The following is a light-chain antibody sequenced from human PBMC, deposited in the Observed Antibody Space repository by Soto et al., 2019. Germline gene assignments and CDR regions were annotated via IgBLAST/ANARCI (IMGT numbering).Light chain of an antibody. J-gene: IGLJ1*01. CDR2: EVS. CDR3: SSYKTGRGYV. V-gene: IGLV2-14*01. Sequence: QSVLTQPASVSGSPGQSITISCAGTSSDVAGYNYVAWYQQHPGKAPKLIIFEVSNRPSGVSTRFSGSKSGNTASLTISGLQAEDEAYSLCSSYKTGRGYVYANGTKLTV. CDR1: SSDVAGYNY.